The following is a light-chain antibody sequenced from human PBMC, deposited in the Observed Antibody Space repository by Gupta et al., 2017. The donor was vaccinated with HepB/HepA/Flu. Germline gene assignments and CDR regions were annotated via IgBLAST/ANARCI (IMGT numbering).Light chain of an antibody. CDR1: QNINSN. Sequence: EIVMTQSPATLSVSPGERATLSCRASQNINSNLAWYKQKPGQAPRLLIYGASTRATGVPARFSGSGSGTEFTLIISSRQSEDSAVYYCQQDNNWPSTFGQGTKLEI. J-gene: IGKJ2*01. V-gene: IGKV3-15*01. CDR2: GAS. CDR3: QQDNNWPST.